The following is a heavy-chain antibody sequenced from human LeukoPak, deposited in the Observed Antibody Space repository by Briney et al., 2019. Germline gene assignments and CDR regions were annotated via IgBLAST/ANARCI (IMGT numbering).Heavy chain of an antibody. V-gene: IGHV3-30-3*01. CDR2: ISYDGSNK. Sequence: GGSLRLSCAASGFTFSSYAMHWVRQAPGKGLEWVAVISYDGSNKYYADSVKGRFTISRDNSKNTLYLQMNSLRAEDTAVYYCAREILLRGFDYRGQGTLVTVSS. CDR3: AREILLRGFDY. J-gene: IGHJ4*02. D-gene: IGHD1-26*01. CDR1: GFTFSSYA.